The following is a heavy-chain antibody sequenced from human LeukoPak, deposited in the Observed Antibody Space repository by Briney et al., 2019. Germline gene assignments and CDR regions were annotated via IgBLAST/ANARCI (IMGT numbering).Heavy chain of an antibody. D-gene: IGHD6-13*01. CDR1: GGSISSSSYY. CDR2: IYYSGST. CDR3: ARCIAAAGSGYYYMDV. J-gene: IGHJ6*03. V-gene: IGHV4-39*07. Sequence: SETLSLTCTVSGGSISSSSYYWGWIRQPPGKGLEWIGSIYYSGSTYYNPSLKSRVTISVDTSKNQFSLKLSSVTAADTAVYYCARCIAAAGSGYYYMDVWGKGTTVTASS.